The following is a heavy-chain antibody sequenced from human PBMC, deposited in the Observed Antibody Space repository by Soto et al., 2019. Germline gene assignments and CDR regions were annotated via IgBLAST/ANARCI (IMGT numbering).Heavy chain of an antibody. CDR2: IKQDGSEK. Sequence: GGSLRLSCAASGFTFSSYWMTWVRQAPGKGLQWVANIKQDGSEKDYVDSVKGRFTISRDNAQNSLYLQMNSLRAEDTAVYYCARVIPTPAAGTDYWGQGTLVTVSS. D-gene: IGHD6-13*01. J-gene: IGHJ4*02. CDR3: ARVIPTPAAGTDY. V-gene: IGHV3-7*05. CDR1: GFTFSSYW.